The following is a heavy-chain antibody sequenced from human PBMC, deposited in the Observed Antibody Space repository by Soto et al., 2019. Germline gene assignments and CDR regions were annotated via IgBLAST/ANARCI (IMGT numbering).Heavy chain of an antibody. CDR3: ARLKKYYYGSGSWVWFDP. J-gene: IGHJ5*02. CDR2: IYYSGST. D-gene: IGHD3-10*01. V-gene: IGHV4-59*08. Sequence: SETLSLTCTVSGGSISSYYWSWIRQPPGKGLEWIGYIYYSGSTNYNPSLKSRVTISVDTSKNQFSLKLSSVTAADTAVYYCARLKKYYYGSGSWVWFDPWGQGTLVTVSS. CDR1: GGSISSYY.